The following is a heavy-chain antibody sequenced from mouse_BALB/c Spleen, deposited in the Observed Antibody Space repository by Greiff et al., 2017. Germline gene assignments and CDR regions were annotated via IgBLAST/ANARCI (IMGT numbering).Heavy chain of an antibody. D-gene: IGHD2-13*01. J-gene: IGHJ4*01. Sequence: EVMLVESGGDLVKPGGSLKLSCAASGFTFSSYGMSWVRQTPDKRLEWVATISSGGSYTYYPDSVKGRFTISRDNAKNTLYLQMSSLKSEDTAMYYCARHGLEPMDYWGQGTSVTVSS. V-gene: IGHV5-6*01. CDR3: ARHGLEPMDY. CDR2: ISSGGSYT. CDR1: GFTFSSYG.